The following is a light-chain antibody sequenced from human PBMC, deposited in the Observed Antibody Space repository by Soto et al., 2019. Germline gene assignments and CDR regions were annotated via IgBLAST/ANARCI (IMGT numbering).Light chain of an antibody. CDR1: QSVGSN. V-gene: IGKV3-20*01. Sequence: EIVMTQSPATLSVSPGERATLSCRASQSVGSNLAWYQQKPGQAPRLLIYGASNRATGIPDRFSGSGSGTDFTLTISRLEPEDFAVYYCQQYGSSPITFGQGTRLEI. CDR2: GAS. J-gene: IGKJ5*01. CDR3: QQYGSSPIT.